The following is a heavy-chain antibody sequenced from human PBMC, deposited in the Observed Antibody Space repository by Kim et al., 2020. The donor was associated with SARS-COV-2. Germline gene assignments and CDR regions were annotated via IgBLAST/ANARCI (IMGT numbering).Heavy chain of an antibody. D-gene: IGHD3-16*01. Sequence: GGSLRLSCAASRFSFSSYDMTWVRQAPGKGLQWVSSIRADSSSTAYADSVRGRFTIYRDNAKNSLYLQMDSLRAEDTAVYYCAADLNWADYWGQGTLVTV. V-gene: IGHV3-21*01. J-gene: IGHJ4*02. CDR2: IRADSSST. CDR3: AADLNWADY. CDR1: RFSFSSYD.